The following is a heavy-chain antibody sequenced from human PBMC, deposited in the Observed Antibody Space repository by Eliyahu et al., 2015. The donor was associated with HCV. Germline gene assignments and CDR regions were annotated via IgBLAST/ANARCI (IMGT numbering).Heavy chain of an antibody. J-gene: IGHJ5*02. V-gene: IGHV1-46*01. CDR1: GYTFTTNY. CDR3: ARLTYGDYRSFDP. CDR2: INPGSGRT. D-gene: IGHD4-17*01. Sequence: AQLVQSGAEVRKPGASVPVSCXXSGYTFTTNYIHXXRQAXGQGLXWMGVINPGSGRTTYAQNFQGRVTLTRDTSTTTVYMEVTGLGSEDTAVYYCARLTYGDYRSFDPWGQGTLVTVSS.